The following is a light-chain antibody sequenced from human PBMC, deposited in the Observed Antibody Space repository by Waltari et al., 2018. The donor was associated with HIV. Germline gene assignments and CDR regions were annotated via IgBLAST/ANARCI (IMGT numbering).Light chain of an antibody. CDR2: KNT. Sequence: SSELTQPPSVSVSPGQTARITCSGAASPQPYTHWFQQKPGQAPVVVIHKNTERPSGIPERFSASRSGTTVTLTITGVQTDDEADYYCLSADTSGTYVFGPGTTVTVL. CDR3: LSADTSGTYV. J-gene: IGLJ1*01. V-gene: IGLV3-25*03. CDR1: ASPQPY.